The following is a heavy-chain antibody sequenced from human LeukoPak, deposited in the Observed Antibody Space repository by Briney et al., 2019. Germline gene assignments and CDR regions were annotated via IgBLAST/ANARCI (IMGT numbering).Heavy chain of an antibody. J-gene: IGHJ4*02. Sequence: ASVKVSFKASGYTFTDYFMHWVRLAPGQGLEGMGRINPSSGGTNCAQQFQGRVTMTSDTSFSTAYMELSRLRSDDTAVYYCARTLFTGYSSSSGNWGQGTLVTVSS. CDR2: INPSSGGT. CDR1: GYTFTDYF. V-gene: IGHV1-2*06. CDR3: ARTLFTGYSSSSGN. D-gene: IGHD6-6*01.